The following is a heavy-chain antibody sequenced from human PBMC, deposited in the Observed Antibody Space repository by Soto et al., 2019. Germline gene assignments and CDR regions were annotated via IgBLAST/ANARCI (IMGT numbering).Heavy chain of an antibody. CDR2: ISYDGSNK. Sequence: PGGSLRLSCAASGFTFSSYGMHWVRQAPGKGLEWVAVISYDGSNKYYADSVKGRFTISRDNSKNTLYLQMNSLRAEDTAVYYCAKELRWLADYYYYYGMDVWGQGTTVTVSS. CDR1: GFTFSSYG. D-gene: IGHD6-19*01. J-gene: IGHJ6*02. CDR3: AKELRWLADYYYYYGMDV. V-gene: IGHV3-30*18.